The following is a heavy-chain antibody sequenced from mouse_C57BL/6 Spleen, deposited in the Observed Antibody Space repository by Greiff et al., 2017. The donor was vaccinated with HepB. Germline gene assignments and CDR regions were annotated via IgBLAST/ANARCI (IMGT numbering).Heavy chain of an antibody. J-gene: IGHJ3*01. CDR2: INPSTGGT. CDR1: GYSFTGYY. V-gene: IGHV1-42*01. Sequence: VQLKESGPELVKPGASVKISCKASGYSFTGYYMNWVKQSPEKSLEWIGEINPSTGGTTYNQKFKAKATLTVDKSSSTAYMQLKSLTSEDSAVYYCAGYYDYGEEFAYWGQGTLVTVSA. CDR3: AGYYDYGEEFAY. D-gene: IGHD2-4*01.